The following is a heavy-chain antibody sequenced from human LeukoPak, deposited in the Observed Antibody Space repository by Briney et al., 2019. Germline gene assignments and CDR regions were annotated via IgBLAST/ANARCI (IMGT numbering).Heavy chain of an antibody. D-gene: IGHD5/OR15-5a*01. CDR3: AQSYSVRLGPVSYYYFYVDV. CDR1: GDSVSRNSAA. Sequence: SETLSLTCAISGDSVSRNSAAWNWIRQSPSRGLERLGRTYYRSKWYYDYATSVKGRITINPDTSKNQFSLQLSSVTSEDKAVYYCAQSYSVRLGPVSYYYFYVDVCGKGTTITVSS. CDR2: TYYRSKWYY. J-gene: IGHJ6*03. V-gene: IGHV6-1*01.